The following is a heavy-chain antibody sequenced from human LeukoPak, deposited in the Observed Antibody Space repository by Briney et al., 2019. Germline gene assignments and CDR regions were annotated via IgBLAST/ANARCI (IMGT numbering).Heavy chain of an antibody. V-gene: IGHV1-2*02. J-gene: IGHJ4*02. CDR1: GYTFTGYY. Sequence: GASVKVSCKASGYTFTGYYMHWVRQAPGQGLEWMGWINPNSGGTNYAQKFQGRVTMTRDTSISTAYMELSRLRSDDTAVYYCARGRQPYYYDSSDYYYFDYWGQGTLVTVSS. D-gene: IGHD3-22*01. CDR2: INPNSGGT. CDR3: ARGRQPYYYDSSDYYYFDY.